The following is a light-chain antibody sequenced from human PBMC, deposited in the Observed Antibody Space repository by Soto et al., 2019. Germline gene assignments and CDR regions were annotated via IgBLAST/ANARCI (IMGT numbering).Light chain of an antibody. CDR3: QQYGSSRT. CDR2: GAS. V-gene: IGKV3-20*01. CDR1: QSVSSSY. J-gene: IGKJ1*01. Sequence: EIVLTQSPRTLSLSPGNRATLSCRASQSVSSSYLAWYQQKPGQAPRLLIYGASSRATGIPDRFSGSGSGTDFTLTISRLEPEDFAVYYCQQYGSSRTFGQGTKVDIK.